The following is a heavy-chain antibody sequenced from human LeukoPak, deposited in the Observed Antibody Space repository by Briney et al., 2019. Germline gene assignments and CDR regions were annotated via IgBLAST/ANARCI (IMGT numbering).Heavy chain of an antibody. D-gene: IGHD3-22*01. J-gene: IGHJ4*02. Sequence: GGSLRVFCAASGFTFSSYGMHWVRQAPGKGLEWVAFIRYDGSNKYYADSVKGRFTISRDNSKNTLYLQMNSLRAEDTAVYYCAKGGGNYYDSSGIRMGGPDYWGQGTLVTVSS. CDR2: IRYDGSNK. CDR3: AKGGGNYYDSSGIRMGGPDY. CDR1: GFTFSSYG. V-gene: IGHV3-30*02.